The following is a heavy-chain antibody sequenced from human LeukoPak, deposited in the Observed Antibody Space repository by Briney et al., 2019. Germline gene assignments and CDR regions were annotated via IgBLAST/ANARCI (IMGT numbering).Heavy chain of an antibody. CDR3: AKVPYYYDSSGYYPWS. CDR2: ISGSGGST. CDR1: GFTFSSYS. Sequence: GGSLRLSCAASGFTFSSYSMNWVRQAPGKGLEWVSAISGSGGSTYYADSVKGRFTISRDNSKNTLYLQMNSLRAEDTAVYYCAKVPYYYDSSGYYPWSWGQGTLVTVSS. J-gene: IGHJ5*02. V-gene: IGHV3-23*01. D-gene: IGHD3-22*01.